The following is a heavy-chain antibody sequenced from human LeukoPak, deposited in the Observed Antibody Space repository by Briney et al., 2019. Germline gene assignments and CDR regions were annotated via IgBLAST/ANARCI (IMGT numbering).Heavy chain of an antibody. CDR2: ISGSGGST. CDR1: GFTFSSYG. Sequence: GGSLRLSCAASGFTFSSYGMSWVRQAPGKGLEWVSAISGSGGSTYYADSVKGRFTISRDNSKNTLYLQMNSLRAEDTAVYYCAKEVLLWFGESKAGFDYWGQGTLVTVSS. V-gene: IGHV3-23*01. J-gene: IGHJ4*02. D-gene: IGHD3-10*01. CDR3: AKEVLLWFGESKAGFDY.